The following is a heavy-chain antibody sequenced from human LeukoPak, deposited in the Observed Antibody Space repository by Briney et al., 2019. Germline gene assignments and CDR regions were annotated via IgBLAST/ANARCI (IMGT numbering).Heavy chain of an antibody. Sequence: LVKPTQTLTLTCTFSDFSLSTRGAGVGWIRQPPGKALEWIGYIYHDGITYYNPSLKSRVTISVDGSRTQFSLKLNSVTAADTAVYYCARHHVDAFDIWGQGTMVTVSS. CDR1: DFSLSTRGAG. CDR3: ARHHVDAFDI. D-gene: IGHD1-14*01. V-gene: IGHV4-30-2*01. CDR2: IYHDGIT. J-gene: IGHJ3*02.